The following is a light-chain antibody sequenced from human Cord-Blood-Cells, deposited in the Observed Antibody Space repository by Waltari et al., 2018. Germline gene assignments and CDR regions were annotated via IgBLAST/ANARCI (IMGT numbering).Light chain of an antibody. CDR1: SSDVGSYHL. J-gene: IGLJ2*01. CDR3: CSYAGSVV. V-gene: IGLV2-23*01. CDR2: EGS. Sequence: QSALTQPASVSGSPGQSTTISCTGTSSDVGSYHLVSWYQQHPGKAPKLMIYEGSKRPSGVSNRFSGSKSGNTASLTISGLQAEDEADYYCCSYAGSVVFGGGTKLTVL.